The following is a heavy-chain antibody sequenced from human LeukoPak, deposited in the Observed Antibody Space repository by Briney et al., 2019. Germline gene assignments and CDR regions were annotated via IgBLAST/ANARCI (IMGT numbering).Heavy chain of an antibody. CDR3: ARGDSSGNFGY. Sequence: ASVKVSCKASGGTFSTYSISWVRQAPGQGLEWMGGVIPIFGTPNYAQKLQGRVTITADGSTSTAYMELSSLRFDDTAVYYCARGDSSGNFGYWGQGTLVTVSS. J-gene: IGHJ4*02. D-gene: IGHD3-22*01. V-gene: IGHV1-69*13. CDR1: GGTFSTYS. CDR2: VIPIFGTP.